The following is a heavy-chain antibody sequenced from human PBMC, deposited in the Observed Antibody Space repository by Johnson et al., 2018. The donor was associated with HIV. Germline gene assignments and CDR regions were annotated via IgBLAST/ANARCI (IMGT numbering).Heavy chain of an antibody. CDR2: ISHDGTTT. CDR1: GLTLTTII. D-gene: IGHD5-12*01. CDR3: AREDVSSGYAGTFDI. J-gene: IGHJ3*02. Sequence: VHLVESGGGVVQPGRSLRVSCEVSGLTLTTIIVHWARQAPGKGLEWVSLISHDGTTTAYADSVKGRYTISRDISTNTVYLQMNSLSPEDTAVYYCAREDVSSGYAGTFDIWGQGTLVTVSS. V-gene: IGHV3-30*04.